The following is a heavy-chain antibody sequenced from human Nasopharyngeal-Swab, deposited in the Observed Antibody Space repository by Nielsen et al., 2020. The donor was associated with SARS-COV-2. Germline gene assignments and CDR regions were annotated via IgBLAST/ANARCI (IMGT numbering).Heavy chain of an antibody. CDR2: MNLDSCYT. CDR3: ARGPRTKQQLDY. Sequence: SVKVSCKPSGYTFASFDIHWVRQATGRGLEWVGCMNLDSCYTHYAQEFQGKVTLTRDTSRSTAYMELSSLRSEDTAVYYCARGPRTKQQLDYWGQGTLVTVSS. V-gene: IGHV1-8*01. J-gene: IGHJ4*02. CDR1: GYTFASFD. D-gene: IGHD5-24*01.